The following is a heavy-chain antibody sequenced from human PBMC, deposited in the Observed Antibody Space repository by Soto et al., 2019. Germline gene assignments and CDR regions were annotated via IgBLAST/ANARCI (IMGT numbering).Heavy chain of an antibody. CDR3: AREVKGNYYYDSSGYYYFDY. CDR2: IYYSGST. J-gene: IGHJ4*02. V-gene: IGHV4-59*01. Sequence: SETLSLTCTVSGGSISSYYLSWIRQPPGKGLEWIGYIYYSGSTNYNPSLKSRVTISVDTSKNQFSLKLSSVTAADTAVYYCAREVKGNYYYDSSGYYYFDYWGQGTLVTVSS. CDR1: GGSISSYY. D-gene: IGHD3-22*01.